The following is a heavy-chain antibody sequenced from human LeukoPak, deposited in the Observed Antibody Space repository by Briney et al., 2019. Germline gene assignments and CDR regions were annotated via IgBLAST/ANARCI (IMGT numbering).Heavy chain of an antibody. CDR3: AKFGIAAALWFDP. V-gene: IGHV3-11*01. Sequence: GGSLRLSCAASGFTFGDYYMSWIRQAPGKGLEWISYISSSGSTIYYADSVKGRFTISRDNAKNSLYLQMNSLRAEDTAVYYCAKFGIAAALWFDPWGQGTLVTVSS. CDR1: GFTFGDYY. CDR2: ISSSGSTI. J-gene: IGHJ5*02. D-gene: IGHD6-13*01.